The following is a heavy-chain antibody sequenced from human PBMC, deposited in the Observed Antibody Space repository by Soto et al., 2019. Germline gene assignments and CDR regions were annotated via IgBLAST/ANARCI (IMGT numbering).Heavy chain of an antibody. CDR1: GGSISGSY. CDR2: VYYTGST. D-gene: IGHD6-19*01. J-gene: IGHJ4*02. CDR3: ARSVAVPGAHIDY. V-gene: IGHV4-59*01. Sequence: PETLSLTCSVSGGSISGSYWSWIRQSPGKGLEWLGYVYYTGSTNYSPSLRRRVSISVDTSKNEFSLRLSSVTAADTAVYFCARSVAVPGAHIDYWGQGTQVTVSS.